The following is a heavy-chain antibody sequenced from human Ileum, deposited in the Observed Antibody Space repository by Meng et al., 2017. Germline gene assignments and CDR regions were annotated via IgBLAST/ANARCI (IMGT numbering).Heavy chain of an antibody. CDR3: ARDSATYYYDSSGYYSGDY. V-gene: IGHV7-4-1*02. D-gene: IGHD3-22*01. CDR1: GYTFTSSD. J-gene: IGHJ4*02. CDR2: INTNTGNP. Sequence: ASAKVFCKASGYTFTSSDMNWVRQAPGQGLEWMGWINTNTGNPTYAHGFTGRFVFSLDTSVSTAYLQISSLQAEDTAVYYCARDSATYYYDSSGYYSGDYWGQGTLVTVSS.